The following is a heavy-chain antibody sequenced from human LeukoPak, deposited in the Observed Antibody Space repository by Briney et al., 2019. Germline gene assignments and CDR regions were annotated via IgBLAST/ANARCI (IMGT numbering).Heavy chain of an antibody. J-gene: IGHJ4*02. Sequence: PGGSLRLSCAASGFTFSSYWMSWVRQAPGKGLEWVANIKQDGSEKYYVDSVKGRFTISRDNAKNSLYLQMNSLRAESTAVYYCAREYGYNTAHFDYWGQGTLVTVSS. CDR1: GFTFSSYW. CDR2: IKQDGSEK. V-gene: IGHV3-7*01. CDR3: AREYGYNTAHFDY. D-gene: IGHD5-24*01.